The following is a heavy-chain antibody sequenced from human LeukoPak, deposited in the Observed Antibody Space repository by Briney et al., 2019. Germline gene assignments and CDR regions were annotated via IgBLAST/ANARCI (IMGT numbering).Heavy chain of an antibody. Sequence: GGSLRLSCAASGFTFSSYAMHWVRQAPGKGLEWVAVISYDGSNKYYADSVKGRFTISRDNSKNTLYLQMNSLRAEDTAVYYCAAEGVVPAAISDYWGQGTLVTVSS. V-gene: IGHV3-30-3*01. CDR2: ISYDGSNK. J-gene: IGHJ4*02. D-gene: IGHD2-2*01. CDR3: AAEGVVPAAISDY. CDR1: GFTFSSYA.